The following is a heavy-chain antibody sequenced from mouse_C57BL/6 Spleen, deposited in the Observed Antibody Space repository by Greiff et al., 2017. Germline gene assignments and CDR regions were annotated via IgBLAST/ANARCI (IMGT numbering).Heavy chain of an antibody. D-gene: IGHD1-1*01. CDR1: GYTFTSYG. CDR3: ARGGDYYGSSPHYYAMDY. V-gene: IGHV1-81*01. Sequence: QVQLQQSGAELARPGASVKLSCKASGYTFTSYGISWVKQRTGQGLEWIGEIYPRSGNTYYNEKFKGKATLTADKSSSTAYMELRSLTSEDSAVYFCARGGDYYGSSPHYYAMDYWGQGTSVTVSS. CDR2: IYPRSGNT. J-gene: IGHJ4*01.